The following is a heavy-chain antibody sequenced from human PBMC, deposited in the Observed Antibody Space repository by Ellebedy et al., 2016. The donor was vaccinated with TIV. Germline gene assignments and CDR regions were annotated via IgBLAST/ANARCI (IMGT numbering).Heavy chain of an antibody. CDR2: ISAYNGFT. J-gene: IGHJ4*02. CDR1: GYTFNSYG. D-gene: IGHD2-21*02. V-gene: IGHV1-18*01. Sequence: AASVKVSCKASGYTFNSYGISWVRQAPGQGLEWMGWISAYNGFTKFAQKFQGRVTMTSDTSTSTAYMELRSLRSDDTAVYYCARDFPPYCGGDCYLDYWGQGTLVTVSS. CDR3: ARDFPPYCGGDCYLDY.